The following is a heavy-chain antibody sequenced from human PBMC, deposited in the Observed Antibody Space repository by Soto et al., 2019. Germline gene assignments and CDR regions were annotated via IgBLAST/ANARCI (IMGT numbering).Heavy chain of an antibody. D-gene: IGHD3-10*01. CDR1: GFTFSNAW. V-gene: IGHV3-15*07. CDR2: IKSKTDGGTT. J-gene: IGHJ6*02. CDR3: TTDVTMVRGAYYYYGMDV. Sequence: EVQLVESGGGLVKPGGSLRLSCAASGFTFSNAWMKWVRQAPGKGLEWVGRIKSKTDGGTTDYAAPVKGRFTISRDDSKNTLYLQMNSLKTEDTAVYYCTTDVTMVRGAYYYYGMDVWGQGTTVTVSS.